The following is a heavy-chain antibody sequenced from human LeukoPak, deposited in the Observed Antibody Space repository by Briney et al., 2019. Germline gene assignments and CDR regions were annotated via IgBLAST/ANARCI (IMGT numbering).Heavy chain of an antibody. V-gene: IGHV3-33*01. CDR1: GLTFSSYG. CDR3: ARDVNTAYYYGMDV. J-gene: IGHJ6*02. D-gene: IGHD2/OR15-2a*01. CDR2: IWYDGSNK. Sequence: GVPLRLSCAPSGLTFSSYGMHWARHSPGKALEWVADIWYDGSNKYYADSVKGRFTISRDNSKNTLYLQMNSLRAEDTAVYYCARDVNTAYYYGMDVWGQGTTVTVSS.